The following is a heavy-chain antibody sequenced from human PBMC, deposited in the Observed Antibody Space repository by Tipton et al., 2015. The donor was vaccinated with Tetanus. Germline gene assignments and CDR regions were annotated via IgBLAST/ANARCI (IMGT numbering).Heavy chain of an antibody. V-gene: IGHV3-23*01. D-gene: IGHD6-13*01. Sequence: SLRLSCAASGFTFSSYAMSWVRQAPGKGLEWVSAISGSGGSTYYADSVKGRFTISRDNSKNTLYLQMNSLRAEDTAVYYCAKGWSPQQLVYNYWGQGTLVTVSS. CDR3: AKGWSPQQLVYNY. CDR1: GFTFSSYA. J-gene: IGHJ4*02. CDR2: ISGSGGST.